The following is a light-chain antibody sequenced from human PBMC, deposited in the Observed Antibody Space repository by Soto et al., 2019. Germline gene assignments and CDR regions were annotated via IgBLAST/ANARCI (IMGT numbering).Light chain of an antibody. CDR3: QQYGSSPYT. J-gene: IGKJ2*01. CDR1: QSVGASY. CDR2: GAS. Sequence: EIVLTQSPGTLSLSPGERATLSCRASQSVGASYLAWYQQKPGQAPRLLIYGASSRATGIPDRFGGSWSGTDFTLTISRLEPEDFAVYYCQQYGSSPYTFGQGTKLEIK. V-gene: IGKV3-20*01.